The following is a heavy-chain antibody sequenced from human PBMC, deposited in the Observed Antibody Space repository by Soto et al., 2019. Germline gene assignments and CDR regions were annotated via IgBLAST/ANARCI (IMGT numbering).Heavy chain of an antibody. Sequence: ASVKVSCKVSGYTLTVLSMHWVRRAPGEGLEWMGGFDPEDGETIYAQKFQGRVTMTEDTSTDTAYMELSSLRSEDTAVYYCATDFRGGSYFDYWGQGTLVTVSS. J-gene: IGHJ4*02. V-gene: IGHV1-24*01. D-gene: IGHD1-26*01. CDR3: ATDFRGGSYFDY. CDR1: GYTLTVLS. CDR2: FDPEDGET.